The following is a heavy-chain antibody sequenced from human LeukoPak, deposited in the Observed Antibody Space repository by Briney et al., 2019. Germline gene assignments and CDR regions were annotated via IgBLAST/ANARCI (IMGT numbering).Heavy chain of an antibody. J-gene: IGHJ4*02. D-gene: IGHD6-19*01. CDR1: GGSFSGYY. V-gene: IGHV4-34*01. Sequence: SETLSLTCAVYGGSFSGYYWSWIRQPPGQGLEWIGEINHSGSTNYNPSLKSRVTISVDTSKNQFSLKLSSVTAADTAVYYCARGAVAGTNWGQGTLVTVSS. CDR3: ARGAVAGTN. CDR2: INHSGST.